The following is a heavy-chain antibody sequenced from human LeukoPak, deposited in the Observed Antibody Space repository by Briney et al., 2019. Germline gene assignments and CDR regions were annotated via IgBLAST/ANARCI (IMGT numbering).Heavy chain of an antibody. CDR3: ARDGYYYASGLYYYMDV. V-gene: IGHV4-39*02. D-gene: IGHD3-10*01. CDR1: GSSISRSSYY. J-gene: IGHJ6*03. Sequence: SETLSLTCTVSGSSISRSSYYWDWIRQPPGKGLEWIASIYFSGNTYYNPSLKSRVTISADTSKNQFSLKLSSVTAADTAVYYCARDGYYYASGLYYYMDVWGKGTTVIISS. CDR2: IYFSGNT.